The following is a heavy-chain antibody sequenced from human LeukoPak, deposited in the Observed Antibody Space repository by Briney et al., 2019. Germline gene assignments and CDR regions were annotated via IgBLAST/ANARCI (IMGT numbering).Heavy chain of an antibody. D-gene: IGHD6-13*01. V-gene: IGHV1-2*04. Sequence: ASVKVSCKASGYTFTGYYMHWVRQAPGQGLEWMGWINPNSGGTNYAQKFQGWVTMTRDTSISTAYMELSRLRSDDTAVYYCARVEYSSSWWYFDYWGQGTLVTVSS. CDR1: GYTFTGYY. CDR2: INPNSGGT. J-gene: IGHJ4*02. CDR3: ARVEYSSSWWYFDY.